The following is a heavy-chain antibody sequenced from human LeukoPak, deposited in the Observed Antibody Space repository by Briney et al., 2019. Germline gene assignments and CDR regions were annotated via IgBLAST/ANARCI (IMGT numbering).Heavy chain of an antibody. CDR1: GFTFDDYG. Sequence: RPGGSLRLSCAASGFTFDDYGMSWVRQAPGKGLEWVSGINWNGGSTGYADSVKGRFTISRDNAKNSLYLQMNSLRAEDTALYHGARNFYGSGSYYTEEYYFDYWGQGTLVTVSS. J-gene: IGHJ4*02. V-gene: IGHV3-20*01. CDR3: ARNFYGSGSYYTEEYYFDY. D-gene: IGHD3-10*01. CDR2: INWNGGST.